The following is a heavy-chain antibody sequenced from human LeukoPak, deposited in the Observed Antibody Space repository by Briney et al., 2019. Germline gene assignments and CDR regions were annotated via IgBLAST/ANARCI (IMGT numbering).Heavy chain of an antibody. CDR1: GFTFSSYG. Sequence: GGSLRLSCAASGFTFSSYGMHWVRQAQGKGLEWVAFIRYDGSNKYYADSVKGRFTISRDNSKNTLYLQMNSLRAEDTAVYYCARVVSSWPDYWGQGTLVTVSS. V-gene: IGHV3-30*02. CDR2: IRYDGSNK. D-gene: IGHD6-13*01. CDR3: ARVVSSWPDY. J-gene: IGHJ4*02.